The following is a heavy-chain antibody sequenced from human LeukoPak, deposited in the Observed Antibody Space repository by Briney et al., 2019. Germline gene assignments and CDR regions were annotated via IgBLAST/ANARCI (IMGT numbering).Heavy chain of an antibody. CDR2: IKSDGSYT. Sequence: GGSLRLSCVASGFTLSDNWMHWVRQAPGGGLVWVARIKSDGSYTNYADSVKGRFTISRDNAKNTLYLQMNNLEAEDTARYYCTRDRYSAADYGGPGVLVAVSS. CDR3: TRDRYSAADY. J-gene: IGHJ4*02. D-gene: IGHD2-15*01. V-gene: IGHV3-74*01. CDR1: GFTLSDNW.